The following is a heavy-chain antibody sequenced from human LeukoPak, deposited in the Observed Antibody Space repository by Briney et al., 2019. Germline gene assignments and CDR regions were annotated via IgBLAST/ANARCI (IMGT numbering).Heavy chain of an antibody. Sequence: PGGSLRLSCAASGFTFDDYAMHWVRQAPGKGLEWVSGISWNSGSIGYADSVEGRFTISRDNAKNSLYLQMNSLRAEDTALYYCAKALDRRITMVREGFDYWGQGTLVTVSS. J-gene: IGHJ4*02. D-gene: IGHD3-10*01. CDR2: ISWNSGSI. CDR1: GFTFDDYA. V-gene: IGHV3-9*01. CDR3: AKALDRRITMVREGFDY.